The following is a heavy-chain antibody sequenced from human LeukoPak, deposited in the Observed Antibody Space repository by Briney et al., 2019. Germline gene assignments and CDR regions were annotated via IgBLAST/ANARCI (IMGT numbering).Heavy chain of an antibody. J-gene: IGHJ3*02. CDR3: ARVSGGSWFENDAFDI. Sequence: SETLSLTCTVSGGSISSYYWSWIRQPPGKGLEWIGYIYYSGSTNYNPSLKSRVTISVDTSKNQFSLKLSSVTAADTAVYYCARVSGGSWFENDAFDIWGQGTMVTVSS. D-gene: IGHD6-13*01. CDR2: IYYSGST. V-gene: IGHV4-59*01. CDR1: GGSISSYY.